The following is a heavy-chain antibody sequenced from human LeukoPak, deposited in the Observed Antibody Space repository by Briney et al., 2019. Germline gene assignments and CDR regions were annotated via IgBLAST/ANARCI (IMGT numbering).Heavy chain of an antibody. CDR1: GFTFSSYD. V-gene: IGHV3-23*01. J-gene: IGHJ2*01. Sequence: GGSLRLSCAASGFTFSSYDMNWVRQAPGKGLEWVSSISGSGGSTYYADCVRGRFTISRDNSKNTLYLQMNNLRAEDTSVYYCAKASAGYWYFELWGRGTLVTVSS. CDR2: ISGSGGST. D-gene: IGHD6-13*01. CDR3: AKASAGYWYFEL.